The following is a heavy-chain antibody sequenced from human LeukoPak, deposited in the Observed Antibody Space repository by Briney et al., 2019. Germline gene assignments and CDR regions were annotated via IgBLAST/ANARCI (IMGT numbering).Heavy chain of an antibody. CDR1: GYTLTGYY. J-gene: IGHJ6*03. CDR3: ARGLFTLVREEINHYYYYMDV. V-gene: IGHV1-2*02. D-gene: IGHD3-10*01. Sequence: ASVKVSCKASGYTLTGYYLHWVRQAPGQGLEWMGWINPNYGGTNYAQKFQGRIMMTRDTSTSTAYMELDSLKSDDTAVYYCARGLFTLVREEINHYYYYMDVWGTGTTVTVSS. CDR2: INPNYGGT.